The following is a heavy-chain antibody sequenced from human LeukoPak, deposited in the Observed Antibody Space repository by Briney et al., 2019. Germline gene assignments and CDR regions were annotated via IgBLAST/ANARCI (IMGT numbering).Heavy chain of an antibody. CDR3: ARPRYYDSSGYYFDI. V-gene: IGHV3-11*03. CDR1: GFTFSEYY. J-gene: IGHJ3*02. Sequence: PGGSLRLSRAASGFTFSEYYMSWIRQAPGKGLEWGSYISSSNNFRNYADSVKGRFTISRDNAKNSLYLQMNSLRAEDTAVYYCARPRYYDSSGYYFDIWGQGTMVTVSS. CDR2: ISSSNNFR. D-gene: IGHD3-22*01.